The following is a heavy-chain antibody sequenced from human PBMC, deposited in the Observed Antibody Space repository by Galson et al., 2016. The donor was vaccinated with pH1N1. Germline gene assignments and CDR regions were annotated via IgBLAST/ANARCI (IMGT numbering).Heavy chain of an antibody. CDR2: IYTSGST. J-gene: IGHJ4*02. D-gene: IGHD6-19*01. CDR3: ARGDQYSSGWVTDN. CDR1: GGSISSGSYY. Sequence: TLSLTCTVSGGSISSGSYYWSWIRQPAGKGLEWIGYIYTSGSTNYNPSLKSRVTISEDTSKNQFSLRLTSVTAADTAVYYCARGDQYSSGWVTDNWGQGTLVTVSS. V-gene: IGHV4-61*09.